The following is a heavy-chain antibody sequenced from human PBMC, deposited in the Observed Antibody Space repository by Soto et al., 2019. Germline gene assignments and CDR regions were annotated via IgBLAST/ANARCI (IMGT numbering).Heavy chain of an antibody. CDR3: AREGDGYQEYYYYGMDV. CDR1: GGTFSSYA. D-gene: IGHD5-12*01. CDR2: IIPIFGTA. J-gene: IGHJ6*02. Sequence: QVQLVQSGAEVKKPGSSVKVSCKASGGTFSSYAISWVRHAPGQGLEWMGGIIPIFGTANYAQKFQGRVTITADESTSTAYMELSSLRSEDTAVYYCAREGDGYQEYYYYGMDVWGQGTTVTVSS. V-gene: IGHV1-69*12.